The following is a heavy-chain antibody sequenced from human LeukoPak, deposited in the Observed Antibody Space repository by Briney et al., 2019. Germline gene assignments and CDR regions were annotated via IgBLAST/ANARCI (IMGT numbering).Heavy chain of an antibody. Sequence: SETLSLTCTVSGXSISSYYWSWIRQPPGKGREWIGYIYYSGSTNYNPSLKSRVSISIDTSKNQFSLKLTSVTAADTAVYYCARLTIRDDAFDIWGQGTMVTVSS. CDR2: IYYSGST. D-gene: IGHD3-10*01. CDR3: ARLTIRDDAFDI. CDR1: GXSISSYY. J-gene: IGHJ3*02. V-gene: IGHV4-59*12.